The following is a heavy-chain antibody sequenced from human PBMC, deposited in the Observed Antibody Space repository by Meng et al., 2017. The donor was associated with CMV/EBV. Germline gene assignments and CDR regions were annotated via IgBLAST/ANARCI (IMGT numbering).Heavy chain of an antibody. CDR1: GGSFSGYY. J-gene: IGHJ4*02. Sequence: QQWGAYLLKPPDPLSLTCPFDGGSFSGYYGSWIRQPPGKGLEWIGEINHSGSTNYNPSLKSRVTISVDTSKNQFSLKLSSVTAADTAVYYCARGFPSWRKSAYYFDYWGQGTLVTVSS. CDR2: INHSGST. V-gene: IGHV4-34*01. D-gene: IGHD2-2*01. CDR3: ARGFPSWRKSAYYFDY.